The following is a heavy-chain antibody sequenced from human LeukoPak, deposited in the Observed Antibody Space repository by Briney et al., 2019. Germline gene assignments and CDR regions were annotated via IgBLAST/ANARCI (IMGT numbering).Heavy chain of an antibody. Sequence: SETLSLTCAVSGGSISNSGYYWAWIRQPPGKGLVYIGNIHYSDSALYNPSLQSRATILVDTSKNQFSLKLSSVTAADTAVYYCARRRAAAGPFDYWGQGTLVTVSS. CDR3: ARRRAAAGPFDY. D-gene: IGHD6-13*01. CDR2: IHYSDSA. CDR1: GGSISNSGYY. J-gene: IGHJ4*02. V-gene: IGHV4-39*01.